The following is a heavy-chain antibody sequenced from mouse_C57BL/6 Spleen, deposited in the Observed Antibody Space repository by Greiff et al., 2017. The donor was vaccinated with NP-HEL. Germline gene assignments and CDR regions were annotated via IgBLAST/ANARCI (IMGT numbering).Heavy chain of an antibody. Sequence: EVQLQQSGPELVKPGASVKISCKASGYTFTDYYMNWVKQSHGKSLEWIGDINPNNGGTSYNQKFKGKATLTVDKSSSTAYMELRSLTSEDSAVYYCARSDDEGCAYWGQGTLVTVSA. CDR1: GYTFTDYY. CDR3: ARSDDEGCAY. J-gene: IGHJ3*01. CDR2: INPNNGGT. V-gene: IGHV1-26*01. D-gene: IGHD2-3*01.